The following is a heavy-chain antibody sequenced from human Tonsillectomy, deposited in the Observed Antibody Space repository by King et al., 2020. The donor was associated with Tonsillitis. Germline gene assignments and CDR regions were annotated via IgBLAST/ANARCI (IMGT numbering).Heavy chain of an antibody. D-gene: IGHD3-10*01. CDR1: GFTFSNAW. CDR3: TTDRA. J-gene: IGHJ5*02. Sequence: VQLVESGGGLVKPGGSLRLSWAASGFTFSNAWMSWVRQAPGKGLEWVGRIKSKTDGWTTDFAAPVNGRFTLLRDDSKNTLYLQMNSLKTEETAVYFCTTDRAWGQGTLVTVSS. V-gene: IGHV3-15*01. CDR2: IKSKTDGWTT.